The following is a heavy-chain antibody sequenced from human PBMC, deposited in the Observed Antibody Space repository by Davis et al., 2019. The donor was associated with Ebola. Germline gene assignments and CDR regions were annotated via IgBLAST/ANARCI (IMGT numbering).Heavy chain of an antibody. Sequence: ASVKVSCKASGFILTNYAIHWVRQAPGQRLEWMGWVHGGNGNTKYSQRFQGRVTITTDTSASTVYLDLTSLRSDDTAAFYCARASFGYNSGWYADYWGPGSLVTVSS. CDR2: VHGGNGNT. J-gene: IGHJ4*02. D-gene: IGHD6-19*01. CDR3: ARASFGYNSGWYADY. CDR1: GFILTNYA. V-gene: IGHV1-3*01.